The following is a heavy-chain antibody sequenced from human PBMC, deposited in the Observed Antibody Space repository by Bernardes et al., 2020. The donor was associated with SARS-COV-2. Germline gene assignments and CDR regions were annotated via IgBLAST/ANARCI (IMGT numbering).Heavy chain of an antibody. Sequence: GYLSLSGEVTDFTLSRYAMRWVRPAPGKGLEWVSIIGVSGGNTYYADSVKGRFTISRDNSRNVLYLQMNSLRADDTAVYYCARDRYCSGGSCFSDLWGQGTLVTVSS. J-gene: IGHJ4*02. CDR1: DFTLSRYA. V-gene: IGHV3-23*01. D-gene: IGHD2-15*01. CDR3: ARDRYCSGGSCFSDL. CDR2: IGVSGGNT.